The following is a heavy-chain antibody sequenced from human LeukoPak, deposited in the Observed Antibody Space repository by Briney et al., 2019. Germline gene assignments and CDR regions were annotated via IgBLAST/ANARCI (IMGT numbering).Heavy chain of an antibody. J-gene: IGHJ4*02. D-gene: IGHD3-22*01. CDR1: GYTFTSYY. CDR2: INPSGGST. CDR3: ARDRSGYLPFDY. Sequence: ASVKVSCEASGYTFTSYYMHWVRQAPGQGLEWMGIINPSGGSTSYAQKFQGRVTMTRDTSTSTVYMELSSLRSEDTAVYYCARDRSGYLPFDYWGQGTLVTVSS. V-gene: IGHV1-46*01.